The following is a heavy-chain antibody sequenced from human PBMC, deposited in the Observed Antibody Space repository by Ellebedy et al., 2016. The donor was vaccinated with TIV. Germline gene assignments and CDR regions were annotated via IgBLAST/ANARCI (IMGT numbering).Heavy chain of an antibody. V-gene: IGHV3-69-1*01. J-gene: IGHJ5*02. CDR3: VKDSGGSGTSWFDP. CDR2: IRKSDTT. D-gene: IGHD3-10*01. CDR1: GFTFNSYS. Sequence: GESLKISCAASGFTFNSYSMNWVRQAPGKGLEWISYIRKSDTTYYADSVKGRFTIYRDNAKNSLYLQMNSLRTEDTALYYCVKDSGGSGTSWFDPWGQGTMVTVSS.